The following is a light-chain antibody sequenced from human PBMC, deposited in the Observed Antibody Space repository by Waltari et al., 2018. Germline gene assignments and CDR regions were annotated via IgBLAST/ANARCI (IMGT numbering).Light chain of an antibody. CDR2: GAS. CDR3: QQYGSSLLT. V-gene: IGKV3-20*01. CDR1: RSFSSSS. Sequence: EIVLTQSPGTLSLSPGERATLSCGASRSFSSSSLAWYQHKPGQAPRLLIHGASSRATGIPDSFSGSGSGTDFTLTISRLEPEDFAVYYCQQYGSSLLTFGGGTKVEIK. J-gene: IGKJ4*01.